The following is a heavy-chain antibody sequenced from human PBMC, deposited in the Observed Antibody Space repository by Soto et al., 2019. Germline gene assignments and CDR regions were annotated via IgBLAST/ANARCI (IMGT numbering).Heavy chain of an antibody. CDR3: ARHGPFLVLRGY. CDR1: GGSISSSTYY. Sequence: QLQLQESGPGLVKPSETLSLTCTVSGGSISSSTYYWGWIRQPPGKGLEWIGTIYHSGTTYYNLSLKSRVTISVDTSKNQFSLKRSSVTAADTALYYCARHGPFLVLRGYWGQGTLVTVSS. J-gene: IGHJ4*02. D-gene: IGHD2-8*02. V-gene: IGHV4-39*01. CDR2: IYHSGTT.